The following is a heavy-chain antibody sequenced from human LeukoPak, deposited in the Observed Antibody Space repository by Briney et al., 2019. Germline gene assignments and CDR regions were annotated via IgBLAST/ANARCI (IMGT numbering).Heavy chain of an antibody. J-gene: IGHJ4*02. CDR1: GYTFTGYY. CDR2: INPNSGGT. V-gene: IGHV1-2*02. Sequence: ASVKVSCKASGYTFTGYYMHWVRQAPGQGLEWMRWINPNSGGTNYAQKFQGRVTMTRDTSISTAYMELSRLRSDDTAVYYCARVEVVATIPFDYWGQGTLVTVSS. CDR3: ARVEVVATIPFDY. D-gene: IGHD5-12*01.